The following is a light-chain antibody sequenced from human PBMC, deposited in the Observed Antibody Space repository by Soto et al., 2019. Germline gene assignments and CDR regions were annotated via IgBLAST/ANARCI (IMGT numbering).Light chain of an antibody. CDR2: LEGSGNY. V-gene: IGLV4-60*02. CDR1: SGHSDYT. J-gene: IGLJ3*02. CDR3: ETWDSNTHWV. Sequence: QPVLTQSSSASASLGSSVKLTCTLSSGHSDYTIAWHQQQPGKAPRYLMKLEGSGNYNRGSGIPDRFSGSSSGADRYLTISNLQFEDEADYYCETWDSNTHWVFGGGTKLTVL.